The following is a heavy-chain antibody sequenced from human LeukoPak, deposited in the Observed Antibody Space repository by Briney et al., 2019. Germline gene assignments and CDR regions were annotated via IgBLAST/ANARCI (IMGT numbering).Heavy chain of an antibody. CDR2: ISGSGGST. J-gene: IGHJ4*02. Sequence: GGSLRLSCAASGFTFSSYARSWVRQAPGKGLEWVAAISGSGGSTYYADSVKGRFTLSRDNSKNTLYLQMNSLRPEDTAVYYCAKDRKGWMVRGVIIQPDYWGQGTLVTVSS. D-gene: IGHD3-10*01. CDR1: GFTFSSYA. V-gene: IGHV3-23*01. CDR3: AKDRKGWMVRGVIIQPDY.